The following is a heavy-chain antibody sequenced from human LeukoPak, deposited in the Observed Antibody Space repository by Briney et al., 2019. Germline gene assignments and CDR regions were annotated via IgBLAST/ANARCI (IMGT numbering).Heavy chain of an antibody. CDR1: GYTFTNYY. CDR2: INPSGGNT. V-gene: IGHV1-46*01. D-gene: IGHD3-3*01. J-gene: IGHJ4*02. Sequence: ASVKVSCKASGYTFTNYYIHWVRQAPGQGLEWMGLINPSGGNTNYAQNFQGRVTMTRDTSTSTVYMGLSSLRSDDTAVYYCARVITIFGVVTALDYWGQGTLVTVSS. CDR3: ARVITIFGVVTALDY.